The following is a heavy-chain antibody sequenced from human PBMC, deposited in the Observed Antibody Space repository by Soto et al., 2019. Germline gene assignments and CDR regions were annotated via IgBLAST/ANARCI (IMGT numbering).Heavy chain of an antibody. CDR3: ARVKRGYSSSWYVYGMDV. D-gene: IGHD6-13*01. Sequence: ASVKVSCKASGYTFTSYDINWVRQATGQGLEWMGWMNPNSGNTGYAQKFQGRVTMTRNTSISTAYMELSSLRSEDTAVYYCARVKRGYSSSWYVYGMDVWGQGTTVTVSS. CDR1: GYTFTSYD. J-gene: IGHJ6*02. V-gene: IGHV1-8*01. CDR2: MNPNSGNT.